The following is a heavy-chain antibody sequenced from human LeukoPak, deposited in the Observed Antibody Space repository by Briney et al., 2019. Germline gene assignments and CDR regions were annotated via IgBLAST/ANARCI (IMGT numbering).Heavy chain of an antibody. CDR1: GFTFSSYV. Sequence: PGGSLRLSCAASGFTFSSYVMHWVRQAPGKGLEWVAVISYDGSNKYNADSVKGRFTISRDNSKNTLYMQMNSLRAEDTAVYYCVREGEWFGDGMDVWGQGTTVTVSS. V-gene: IGHV3-30-3*01. J-gene: IGHJ6*02. CDR2: ISYDGSNK. D-gene: IGHD3-10*01. CDR3: VREGEWFGDGMDV.